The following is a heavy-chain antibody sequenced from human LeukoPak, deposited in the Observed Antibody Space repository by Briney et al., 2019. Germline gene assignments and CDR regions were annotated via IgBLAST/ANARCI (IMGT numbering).Heavy chain of an antibody. D-gene: IGHD3-22*01. J-gene: IGHJ4*02. Sequence: GGSLRLSCAASGFTFSSYAMHWVRQAPGKGLEYVSAISSNGGSTYYANSVKGRFTISRDNSKNTLYLQMGSLRAEDMAVYYCARLRYDSSGYYFYWGQGTLVTVSS. CDR3: ARLRYDSSGYYFY. CDR2: ISSNGGST. CDR1: GFTFSSYA. V-gene: IGHV3-64*01.